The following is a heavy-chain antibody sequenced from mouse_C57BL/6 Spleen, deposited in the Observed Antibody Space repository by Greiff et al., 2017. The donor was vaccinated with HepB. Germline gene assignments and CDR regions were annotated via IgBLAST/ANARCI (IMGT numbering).Heavy chain of an antibody. CDR2: ISSGGSYT. CDR3: ARHGPTVVATDWYCDV. V-gene: IGHV5-6*02. D-gene: IGHD1-1*01. Sequence: DVKLVESGGDLVKPGGSLKLSCAASGFTFSSYGMSWVRQTPDKRLEWVATISSGGSYTYYPDSVKGRFTISRDNATNTLYLQMSSLKSEDTAMYYCARHGPTVVATDWYCDVWGTGTTVTVSS. J-gene: IGHJ1*03. CDR1: GFTFSSYG.